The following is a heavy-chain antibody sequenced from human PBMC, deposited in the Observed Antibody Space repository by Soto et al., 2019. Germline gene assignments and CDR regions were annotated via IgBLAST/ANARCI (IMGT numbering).Heavy chain of an antibody. CDR1: GYTFTSYG. CDR2: ISAYNGNT. D-gene: IGHD2-15*01. CDR3: ARSRGALGYCSGGSCFYGMDV. Sequence: ASVKVSCKASGYTFTSYGISWVRQAPGQGLEWMGWISAYNGNTNYAQKLQGRVTMTTDTSTSTAYMELRSLRSDDTAVYDCARSRGALGYCSGGSCFYGMDVWGQGTTVTVSS. J-gene: IGHJ6*02. V-gene: IGHV1-18*04.